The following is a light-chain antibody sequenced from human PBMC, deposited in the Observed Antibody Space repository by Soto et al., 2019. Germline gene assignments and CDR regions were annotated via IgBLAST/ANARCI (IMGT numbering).Light chain of an antibody. CDR3: QQSYSTPLT. V-gene: IGKV1-5*03. CDR2: KAS. CDR1: QTISSW. J-gene: IGKJ3*01. Sequence: DIQMTQSPSTLSGSLGDRVTSNCRASQTISSWLAWYQQKPGKAPKLLIYKASTLKSGVPSRFSGSESGTDFTLTISSLQPEDFATYYCQQSYSTPLTFGPGTKVEIK.